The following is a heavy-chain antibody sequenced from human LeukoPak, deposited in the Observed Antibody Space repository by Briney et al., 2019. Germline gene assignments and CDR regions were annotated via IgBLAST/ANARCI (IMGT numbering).Heavy chain of an antibody. Sequence: PSETLSLTCTVSGGSISRYYWSWIRQPPGKGLEWIGYIYYSGSTNYNPSLKSRVTISVDTSKNQFSLKLSSVTAADTAVYYCARELSGYDYYYYYYMDVWGKGTTLTVCS. CDR3: ARELSGYDYYYYYYMDV. J-gene: IGHJ6*03. V-gene: IGHV4-59*01. D-gene: IGHD5-12*01. CDR1: GGSISRYY. CDR2: IYYSGST.